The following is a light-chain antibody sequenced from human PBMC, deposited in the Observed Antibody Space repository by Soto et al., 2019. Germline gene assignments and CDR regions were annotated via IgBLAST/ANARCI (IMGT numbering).Light chain of an antibody. CDR2: DAS. J-gene: IGKJ2*01. CDR1: RDISVY. V-gene: IGKV1-33*01. CDR3: QQYDNFPPYT. Sequence: DIQMTQSPSSLSPSIGDRVTITCQASRDISVYLNWYQHKPGKPPKLLVYDASNLQTGVPSRFSGSGSGTHFRLTISSLQPEDIATYYCQQYDNFPPYTFGQGTKLEIK.